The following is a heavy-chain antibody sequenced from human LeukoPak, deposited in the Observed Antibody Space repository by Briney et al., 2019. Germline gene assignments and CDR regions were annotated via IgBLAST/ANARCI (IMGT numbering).Heavy chain of an antibody. CDR2: ISSSSSYI. CDR3: ARVVRYSSGWEYYFDY. D-gene: IGHD6-19*01. V-gene: IGHV3-21*01. CDR1: GFTFSSYS. Sequence: PGGSLRLSCAASGFTFSSYSMNWVRQAPGKGLEWVSSISSSSSYIYYADSVEGRFTISRDNAKNSLYLQMNSLRAEDTAVYYCARVVRYSSGWEYYFDYWGQGTLVTVSS. J-gene: IGHJ4*02.